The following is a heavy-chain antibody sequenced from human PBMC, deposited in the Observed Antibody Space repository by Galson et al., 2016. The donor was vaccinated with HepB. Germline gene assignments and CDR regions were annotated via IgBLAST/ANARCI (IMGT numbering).Heavy chain of an antibody. J-gene: IGHJ3*01. D-gene: IGHD3-16*02. CDR1: GFSFNTYT. Sequence: SLRLSCAASGFSFNTYTMNWVRQAPGKGLEWVSSISSRSKHMYYADSLKGRFTISRANTKTSLFPLMNSLRAEDTAVYYCARNLNVITYGGVIVTDGFDYWGQGTMVTVSS. CDR3: ARNLNVITYGGVIVTDGFDY. CDR2: ISSRSKHM. V-gene: IGHV3-21*01.